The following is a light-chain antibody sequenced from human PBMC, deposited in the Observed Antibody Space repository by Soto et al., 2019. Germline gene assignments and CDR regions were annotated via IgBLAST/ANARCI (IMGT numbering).Light chain of an antibody. CDR3: QQYNNWPPWT. V-gene: IGKV3-20*01. J-gene: IGKJ1*01. CDR1: QSVSSRY. CDR2: GAS. Sequence: EIVWTQSPGTLSLSPGERATLSCRASQSVSSRYLAWYQQKPGQAPRLVIYGASSRATGIPDRFSGSGSGTDFTLTISSLQSEDFAAYYCQQYNNWPPWTFGQGTKVDIK.